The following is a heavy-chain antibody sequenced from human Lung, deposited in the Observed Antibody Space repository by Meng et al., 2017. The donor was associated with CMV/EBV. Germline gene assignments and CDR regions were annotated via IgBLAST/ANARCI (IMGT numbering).Heavy chain of an antibody. V-gene: IGHV1-69*05. CDR1: GGTFSNYP. Sequence: SVKVSCKASGGTFSNYPVSWVRHAPGLGLEWMGGFIPIFGTPNYAQKFQGRLTITTDESTSTAYMALNSLRSEDTAVYYCATEGPLNWFDRWGQGNGVTGAS. CDR2: FIPIFGTP. CDR3: ATEGPLNWFDR. J-gene: IGHJ5*02.